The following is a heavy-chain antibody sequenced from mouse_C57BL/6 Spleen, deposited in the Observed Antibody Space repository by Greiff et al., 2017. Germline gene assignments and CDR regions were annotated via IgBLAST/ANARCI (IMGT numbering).Heavy chain of an antibody. CDR2: INPSNGGT. Sequence: QVQLQQPGTELVKPGASVKLSCKASGYTFTSYWMHWVKQRPGQGLEWIGNINPSNGGTNYNEKFKSKATLTVAKSSSTANMQLSSLTSEDSAVYYCASVIYYGSSPFCFDYWGQGTTLTVSS. CDR1: GYTFTSYW. D-gene: IGHD1-1*01. CDR3: ASVIYYGSSPFCFDY. V-gene: IGHV1-53*01. J-gene: IGHJ2*01.